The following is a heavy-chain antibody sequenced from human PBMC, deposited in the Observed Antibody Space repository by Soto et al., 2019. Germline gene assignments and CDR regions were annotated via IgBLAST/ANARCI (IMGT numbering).Heavy chain of an antibody. J-gene: IGHJ5*02. CDR1: GGSVGGVGYS. D-gene: IGHD3-10*01. Sequence: SETLSLTCAVSGGSVGGVGYSWSWIRQPPGGGLEWIGYMYHSGTFLKSPSLKTRLTVSLDMSKNQFSLTLNSMTAADTAVYYCARAQFYSGSGNYNNLMFDAWGQGIQVTVSS. V-gene: IGHV4-30-2*01. CDR3: ARAQFYSGSGNYNNLMFDA. CDR2: MYHSGTF.